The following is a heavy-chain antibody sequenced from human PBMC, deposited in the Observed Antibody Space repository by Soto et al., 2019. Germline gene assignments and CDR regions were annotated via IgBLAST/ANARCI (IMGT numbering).Heavy chain of an antibody. CDR3: AIWQLGPCDN. CDR1: GFTFSNFG. CDR2: ISSDGNEK. Sequence: PGGSLRLSCAASGFTFSNFGMHWLRQAPGNGLEWVAVISSDGNEKYYANSVKGRFTISRDNSKSTLYLQMDSLRAEDTAVYYCAIWQLGPCDNWGQGTLVTVSS. V-gene: IGHV3-30*03. J-gene: IGHJ4*02. D-gene: IGHD1-1*01.